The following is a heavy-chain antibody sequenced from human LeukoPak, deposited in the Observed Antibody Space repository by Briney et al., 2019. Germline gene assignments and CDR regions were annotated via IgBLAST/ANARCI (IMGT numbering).Heavy chain of an antibody. CDR1: GGSFSGYY. CDR2: INHSGST. J-gene: IGHJ4*02. D-gene: IGHD6-6*01. V-gene: IGHV4-34*01. Sequence: PSETLSLTCAVYGGSFSGYYWSWIRQPPGKGLEWIGEINHSGSTNYNPSLKSRVTIPVDTSKNQFSLKLSSVTAADTAVYYCARGVQGDYSSSFLDYWGQGTLVTVSS. CDR3: ARGVQGDYSSSFLDY.